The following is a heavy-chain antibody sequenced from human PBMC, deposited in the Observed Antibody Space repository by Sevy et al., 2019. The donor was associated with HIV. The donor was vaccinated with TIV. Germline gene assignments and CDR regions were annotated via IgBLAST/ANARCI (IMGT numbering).Heavy chain of an antibody. D-gene: IGHD3-3*01. CDR1: GGSISSYY. Sequence: SETLSLTCTVSGGSISSYYWSWIRQPPGKGLEWIGYIYYSGSTNYNPSLNSRVTISVDTSKNQFSLKLSSVTAADTAVYYCARGVVIRSYYYYGMDVWDQGTTVTVSS. J-gene: IGHJ6*02. CDR2: IYYSGST. V-gene: IGHV4-59*01. CDR3: ARGVVIRSYYYYGMDV.